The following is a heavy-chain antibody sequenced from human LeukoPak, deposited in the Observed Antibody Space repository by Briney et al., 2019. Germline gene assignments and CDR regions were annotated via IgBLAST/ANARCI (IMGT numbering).Heavy chain of an antibody. CDR1: GYTFTSYD. CDR2: MHSNSGNT. J-gene: IGHJ5*02. D-gene: IGHD1-26*01. CDR3: ARVSLAYSGSHYTQDWFDP. Sequence: GASVKVSCKASGYTFTSYDINWVRQATGQGLEWMGWMHSNSGNTGYAQKFQGRVTMTRNTSISTAYMELSSLRSEDTAVYYCARVSLAYSGSHYTQDWFDPWGQGTLVTVSS. V-gene: IGHV1-8*01.